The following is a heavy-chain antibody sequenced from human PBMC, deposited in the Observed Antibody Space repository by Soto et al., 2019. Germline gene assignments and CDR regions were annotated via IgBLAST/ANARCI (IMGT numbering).Heavy chain of an antibody. Sequence: GGSLRLSCAASGFTFTRYSMNWVRQAPGKGLEWVSSISSTTNYIYCGDSMKGRFTISRDNAKNSLYLEMNSLRAEDTAVYYCARESEDLTSNFDYWGQGTLVPVSS. V-gene: IGHV3-21*06. J-gene: IGHJ4*02. CDR1: GFTFTRYS. CDR3: ARESEDLTSNFDY. CDR2: ISSTTNYI.